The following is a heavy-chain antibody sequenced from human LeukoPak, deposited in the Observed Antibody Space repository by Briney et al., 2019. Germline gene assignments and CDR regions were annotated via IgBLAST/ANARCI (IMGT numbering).Heavy chain of an antibody. Sequence: ASVKVSCKASGYTFTSYDINWVRQAPGQGLEWMGWMNPNSGNTGYAQKFQGRVTITRNTSISTAYMELSSLRSEDTAVYYCARGLAMSKGDYSAWGQRTMVTVSS. V-gene: IGHV1-8*03. CDR1: GYTFTSYD. CDR2: MNPNSGNT. J-gene: IGHJ3*01. CDR3: ARGLAMSKGDYSA. D-gene: IGHD4-17*01.